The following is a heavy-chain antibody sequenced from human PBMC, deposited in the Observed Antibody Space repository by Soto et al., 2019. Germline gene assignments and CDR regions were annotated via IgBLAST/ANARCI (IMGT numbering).Heavy chain of an antibody. V-gene: IGHV1-3*01. CDR2: INAGNGNT. CDR1: GYTFSNYA. D-gene: IGHD1-26*01. CDR3: ARGSTPTFDY. Sequence: ASVKVSCKASGYTFSNYAIHWVRQAPGQRLEWMGWINAGNGNTKSSQKFQGRVTITRDTSASTAYMELSSLRSEDTAVYYCARGSTPTFDYWGQGTLVTVYS. J-gene: IGHJ4*02.